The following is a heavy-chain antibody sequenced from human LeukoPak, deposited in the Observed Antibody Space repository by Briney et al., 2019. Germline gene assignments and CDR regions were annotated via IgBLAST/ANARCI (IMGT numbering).Heavy chain of an antibody. CDR1: GGSFSGYY. V-gene: IGHV4-34*01. Sequence: SETLSLTCAVYGGSFSGYYWSWIRQPPGKGLEWIGEINHSGSTNYNPSLKSRVTISVDTSKNQFSLGLNSVTAADTAVYYCARSRAFNSGAFDPWGQGSLVTVSS. D-gene: IGHD1-26*01. J-gene: IGHJ5*02. CDR2: INHSGST. CDR3: ARSRAFNSGAFDP.